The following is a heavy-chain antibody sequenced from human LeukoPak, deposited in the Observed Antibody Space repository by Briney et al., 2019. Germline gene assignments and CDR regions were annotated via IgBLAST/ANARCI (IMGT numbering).Heavy chain of an antibody. CDR2: ISSSGDTI. J-gene: IGHJ3*02. CDR3: AKSTLAYCGGDCYSAAFDI. V-gene: IGHV3-11*04. Sequence: GGSLRLSCAASGFTFSDYYMSWIRQAPGKGLEWISYISSSGDTIFYADSVKGRFTISRDNAKNSLYLQMNSLRAEDTAVYYCAKSTLAYCGGDCYSAAFDIWGQGTMVTVSS. D-gene: IGHD2-21*02. CDR1: GFTFSDYY.